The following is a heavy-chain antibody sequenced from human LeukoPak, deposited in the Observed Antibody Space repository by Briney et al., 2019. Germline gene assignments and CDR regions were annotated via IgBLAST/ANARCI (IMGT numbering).Heavy chain of an antibody. D-gene: IGHD5-18*01. CDR3: ARGWLSYGDY. V-gene: IGHV3-66*01. CDR2: IYSGGST. CDR1: GFTVSSNY. J-gene: IGHJ4*02. Sequence: PGGSLRPSCAASGFTVSSNYMNWVRQAPGKGLEWVSVIYSGGSTYYADSVKGRFTISRDNAKNSLYLQMNSLRAEDTAVYYCARGWLSYGDYWGQGTLVTVSS.